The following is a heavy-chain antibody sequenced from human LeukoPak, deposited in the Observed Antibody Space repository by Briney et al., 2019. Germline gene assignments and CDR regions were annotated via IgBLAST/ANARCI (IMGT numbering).Heavy chain of an antibody. CDR3: ARDRTALVIRPATYNYFDP. V-gene: IGHV1-2*02. D-gene: IGHD2-15*01. CDR1: GYTFTGYY. J-gene: IGHJ5*02. CDR2: IHPNSGGT. Sequence: GASVKVSCKTSGYTFTGYYLHWVRQAPGQGLEWMGWIHPNSGGTTYAQKFQGRVTMTRDTSINTAYMELTRLTSDDTAVYFCARDRTALVIRPATYNYFDPWGQGTLVTVSS.